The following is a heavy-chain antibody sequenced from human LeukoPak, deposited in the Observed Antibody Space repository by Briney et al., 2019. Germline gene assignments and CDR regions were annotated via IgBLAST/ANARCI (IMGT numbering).Heavy chain of an antibody. V-gene: IGHV3-53*05. J-gene: IGHJ6*03. D-gene: IGHD3-3*01. Sequence: GGSLRLSCAASGFTVSRNYMSWVRQAPGKGLEWVSVIYSGGSTYYADSVKGRFTISRDNSKNTVYLQMNSLRAEDTAVYYCAKGSKEVLFTRDHYMDVWGKGTTVTISS. CDR2: IYSGGST. CDR1: GFTVSRNY. CDR3: AKGSKEVLFTRDHYMDV.